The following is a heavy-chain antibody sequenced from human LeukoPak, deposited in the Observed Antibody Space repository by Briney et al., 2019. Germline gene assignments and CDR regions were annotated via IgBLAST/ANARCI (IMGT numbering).Heavy chain of an antibody. CDR3: TRDSSRGWFSVDH. J-gene: IGHJ4*02. D-gene: IGHD6-19*01. V-gene: IGHV1-46*01. Sequence: ASVKVSCKTSAYPFTTYYMHWVRQAPGQGLEWMGVINPSDGSTSYAQKFRGRLTMTRDTSTSTLYMDLSSLILEDTAVYFCTRDSSRGWFSVDHWGQGTLVTVSS. CDR2: INPSDGST. CDR1: AYPFTTYY.